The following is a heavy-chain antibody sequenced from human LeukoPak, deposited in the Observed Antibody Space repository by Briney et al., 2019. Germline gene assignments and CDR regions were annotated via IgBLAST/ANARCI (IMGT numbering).Heavy chain of an antibody. CDR1: GGSFSGYY. CDR2: INHSGST. Sequence: SETLCLTCAVYGGSFSGYYWSWIRQPPGKGLEWIGEINHSGSTNYNPSLKSRVTISVDTSKNQFSLKLSSVTAADTAVYYCARDHGSSWPSDAFDIWGQGTMVTVSS. CDR3: ARDHGSSWPSDAFDI. V-gene: IGHV4-34*01. D-gene: IGHD6-13*01. J-gene: IGHJ3*02.